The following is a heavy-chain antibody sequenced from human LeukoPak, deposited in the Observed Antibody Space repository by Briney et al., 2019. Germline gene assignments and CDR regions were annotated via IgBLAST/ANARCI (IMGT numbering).Heavy chain of an antibody. Sequence: GGSLRLSCAASGFTFDDYAMHWVRQAPGKGLEWVSGISWNSGSIGYAGSVKGRFTISRDNAKNSLYLQMNSLRAEDMALYYCAKDGDVRYCSGGSCHLGGGYFDYWGQGTLVTVSS. CDR3: AKDGDVRYCSGGSCHLGGGYFDY. J-gene: IGHJ4*02. CDR1: GFTFDDYA. V-gene: IGHV3-9*03. D-gene: IGHD2-15*01. CDR2: ISWNSGSI.